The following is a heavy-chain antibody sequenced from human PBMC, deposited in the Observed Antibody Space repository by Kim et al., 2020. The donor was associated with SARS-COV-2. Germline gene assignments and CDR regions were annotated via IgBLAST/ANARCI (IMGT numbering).Heavy chain of an antibody. Sequence: SVKVSCKASGGTFSSYAISWVRQAPGQGLEWMGGIIPIFGTANYAQKFQGRVTITADESTSTAYMELSSLRSEDTAVYYCARGEEVQLGIQYAFDIWGQGTMVTVSS. D-gene: IGHD1-1*01. V-gene: IGHV1-69*13. CDR2: IIPIFGTA. CDR3: ARGEEVQLGIQYAFDI. J-gene: IGHJ3*02. CDR1: GGTFSSYA.